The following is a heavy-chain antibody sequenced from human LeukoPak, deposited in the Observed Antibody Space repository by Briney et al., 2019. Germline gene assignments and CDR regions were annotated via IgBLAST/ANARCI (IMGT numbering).Heavy chain of an antibody. CDR1: GFSISTYE. D-gene: IGHD6-13*01. Sequence: GGSLRLSRVGSGFSISTYELIWVRQAPGKGLEWVSKINVDVSVTHYTQSVKGRFTISRDNAKNSLYLQMNSLRAEETAVYYCARLRPYSSSWYAYYGMDVWGQGTTVTVSS. J-gene: IGHJ6*02. CDR3: ARLRPYSSSWYAYYGMDV. V-gene: IGHV3-48*03. CDR2: INVDVSVT.